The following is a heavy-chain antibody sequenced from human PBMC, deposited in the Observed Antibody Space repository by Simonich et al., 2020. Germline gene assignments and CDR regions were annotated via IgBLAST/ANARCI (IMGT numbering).Heavy chain of an antibody. CDR2: MSERGGST. CDR1: GFTFSSYA. V-gene: IGHV3-23*01. J-gene: IGHJ4*02. Sequence: EVQLLESGGGLVQPGGSLRLSCAASGFTFSSYAMSWVRQAPGRGLECVSGMSERGGSTYYADSVEGRFTISRDNSKNTLYLQMNSLRAEDTAVYYCAKRSGVSITGTFDYWGQGTLVTVSS. D-gene: IGHD1-7*01. CDR3: AKRSGVSITGTFDY.